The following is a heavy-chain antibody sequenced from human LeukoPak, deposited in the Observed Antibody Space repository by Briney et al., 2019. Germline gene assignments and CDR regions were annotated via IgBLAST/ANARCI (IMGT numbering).Heavy chain of an antibody. J-gene: IGHJ4*02. D-gene: IGHD3-9*01. Sequence: GGSLRLSCAASGFTFSRYGIHWVRQAPGKGLEWAAFISYDGSNKYYADSVKGRFTISRDNSKNTLYLQMNNLRAEDTAVYYCARHVCAWDILTGYEPLGPIDYWGQGTLVTVSS. CDR2: ISYDGSNK. CDR1: GFTFSRYG. CDR3: ARHVCAWDILTGYEPLGPIDY. V-gene: IGHV3-30*03.